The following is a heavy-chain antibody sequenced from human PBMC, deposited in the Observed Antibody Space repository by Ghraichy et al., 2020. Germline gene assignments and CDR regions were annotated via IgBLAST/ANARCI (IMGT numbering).Heavy chain of an antibody. D-gene: IGHD6-13*01. J-gene: IGHJ6*02. CDR1: GFTFSSYA. V-gene: IGHV3-23*01. Sequence: GGSLRLFCAASGFTFSSYAMSWVRLAPGKGLEWVSAISGSGGSTYYADSVKGRFTISRDNSKNTLYLQMNSLRAEDTAVYYCAKDEAAADNYYYYYGMDVWGQGTTVTVSS. CDR2: ISGSGGST. CDR3: AKDEAAADNYYYYYGMDV.